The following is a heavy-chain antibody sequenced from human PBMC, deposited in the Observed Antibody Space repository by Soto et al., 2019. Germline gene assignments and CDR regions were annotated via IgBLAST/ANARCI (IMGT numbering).Heavy chain of an antibody. CDR2: ISYDGTSE. J-gene: IGHJ5*01. V-gene: IGHV3-30-3*01. CDR1: GFTFSSYP. D-gene: IGHD3-10*01. Sequence: QVQLMESGGGVVQPGRSLRLSCAASGFTFSSYPIHWVRQAPGKGLEWVGSISYDGTSEDFADSLRGRFTLSRDNSKNMLWLQMNSLRSEDTAVYYCLRDYSGWFDFWGQGTLVTVSS. CDR3: LRDYSGWFDF.